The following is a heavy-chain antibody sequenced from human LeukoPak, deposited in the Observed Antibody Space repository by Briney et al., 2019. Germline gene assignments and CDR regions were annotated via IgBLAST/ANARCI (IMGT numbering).Heavy chain of an antibody. Sequence: GGSLRLSCAASGFTFSDYNMRWIRQAPGKGLEWVSSISRSGSTKYYADSVKGRFTISRDNAKNSLYLQLNSLRAEDTAVYYCARDGLVRGIIMGYWGQGTLVTVSS. V-gene: IGHV3-11*04. D-gene: IGHD3-10*01. CDR2: ISRSGSTK. J-gene: IGHJ4*02. CDR3: ARDGLVRGIIMGY. CDR1: GFTFSDYN.